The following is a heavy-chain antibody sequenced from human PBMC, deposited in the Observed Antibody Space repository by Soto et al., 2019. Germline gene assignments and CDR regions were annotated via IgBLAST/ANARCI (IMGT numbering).Heavy chain of an antibody. CDR1: GVTFEDYA. Sequence: LRLSGAGSGVTFEDYAMHWVRHAPRKGLEWVSGISWNSGSIGYADSVKGRFTISRDNAKNSLYLQMNSLRAEDTALYYCAKDSVRYCSGGSCTGGMDVWGQGTTVTVSS. CDR2: ISWNSGSI. V-gene: IGHV3-9*01. D-gene: IGHD2-15*01. CDR3: AKDSVRYCSGGSCTGGMDV. J-gene: IGHJ6*01.